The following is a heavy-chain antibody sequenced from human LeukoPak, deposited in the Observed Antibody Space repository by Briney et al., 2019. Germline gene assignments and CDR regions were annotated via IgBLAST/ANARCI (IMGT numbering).Heavy chain of an antibody. J-gene: IGHJ4*02. CDR3: AKDRRSGGSCSDY. V-gene: IGHV3-23*01. CDR2: ISGSGHIT. CDR1: GFTFSSYA. D-gene: IGHD2-15*01. Sequence: GGSLRLSCAASGFTFSSYAMSWVRQAPGRGLEWVSTISGSGHITYYADSVKGRLTISRDNSKNTLYLQMNSLRAEDTAVYYCAKDRRSGGSCSDYWGQGTLVTVSS.